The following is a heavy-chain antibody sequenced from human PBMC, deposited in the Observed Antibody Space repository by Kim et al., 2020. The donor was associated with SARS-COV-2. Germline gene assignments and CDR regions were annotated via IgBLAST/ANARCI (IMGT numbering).Heavy chain of an antibody. V-gene: IGHV3-7*01. Sequence: LDSVKCRFTNSRNNAKNSLNLQMNSLRGEDTAVYYCVGAGFSRTWNLDCWGQGTLVSVSS. J-gene: IGHJ4*02. CDR3: VGAGFSRTWNLDC. D-gene: IGHD1-1*01.